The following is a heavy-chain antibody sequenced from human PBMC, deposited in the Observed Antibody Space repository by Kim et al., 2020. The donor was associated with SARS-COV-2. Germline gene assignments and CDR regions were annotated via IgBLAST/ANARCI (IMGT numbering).Heavy chain of an antibody. J-gene: IGHJ6*02. CDR1: GFTFGDYA. D-gene: IGHD2-2*01. V-gene: IGHV3-49*03. CDR2: IRSKAYGGTT. CDR3: TRAGTSCYVDDCDYYGMDV. Sequence: GGSLRLSCTASGFTFGDYAMSWFRQAPGKGLERVGFIRSKAYGGTTEYAASVKGRFTISRDDSKSIAYLQMNSLKTEDTAVYYCTRAGTSCYVDDCDYYGMDVWGRGTTITVSS.